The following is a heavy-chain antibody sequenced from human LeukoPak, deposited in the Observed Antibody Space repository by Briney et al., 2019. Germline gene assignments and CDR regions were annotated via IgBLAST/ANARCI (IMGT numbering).Heavy chain of an antibody. J-gene: IGHJ4*02. V-gene: IGHV4-59*01. CDR2: IYYSGST. CDR1: GGSISSYY. Sequence: SETLSLTCTVSGGSISSYYWSWIRQPPGKGLEWIGYIYYSGSTNYNSSLKSRVTISVDTSKNQFSLKLSSVTAADTAVYYCARGRGVSSSWVLWGQGTLVTVSS. D-gene: IGHD6-13*01. CDR3: ARGRGVSSSWVL.